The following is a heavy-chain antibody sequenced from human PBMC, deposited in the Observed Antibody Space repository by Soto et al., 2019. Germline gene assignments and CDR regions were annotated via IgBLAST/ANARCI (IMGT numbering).Heavy chain of an antibody. CDR3: ASSHIAAAPYGMDA. J-gene: IGHJ6*02. Sequence: QVQLVQSGAEVKKPGASVKVSCKASGYTFTSYAMHWVRQAPGQSLEWMGWINAGNGNTKYSQKFQGRVTITRDTSASTAYMELSSLRSEDTAVYYCASSHIAAAPYGMDAWGQGNTVTVSS. CDR2: INAGNGNT. V-gene: IGHV1-3*01. CDR1: GYTFTSYA. D-gene: IGHD6-13*01.